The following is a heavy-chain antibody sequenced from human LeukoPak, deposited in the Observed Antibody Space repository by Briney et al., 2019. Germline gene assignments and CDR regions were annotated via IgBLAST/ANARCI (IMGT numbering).Heavy chain of an antibody. CDR1: GGSISSYN. V-gene: IGHV4-59*01. J-gene: IGHJ6*03. Sequence: SETLCLTCTVSGGSISSYNWSWIREPPGKGLEWIGYIFYSGSTNYNPSLKSRVTISVDTSTNQFSLKLSSVTAADTAVYYCARTPLDSSGYYYGYYYYYYMDVCGKGTTVTVSS. CDR2: IFYSGST. CDR3: ARTPLDSSGYYYGYYYYYYMDV. D-gene: IGHD3-22*01.